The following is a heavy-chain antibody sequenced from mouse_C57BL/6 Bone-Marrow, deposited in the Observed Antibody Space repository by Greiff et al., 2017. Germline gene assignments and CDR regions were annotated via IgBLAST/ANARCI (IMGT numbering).Heavy chain of an antibody. Sequence: VQLQQPGAELVKPGASVKLSCKASGYTFTSYWMQWVKQRPGQGLEWIGEIDPSDSYTNYNQKFKDKATLTVATSSSTAYMQLSSLTSEDSAVYYGASEGTTVPWYFDVWGTGTTVTVSS. CDR1: GYTFTSYW. CDR3: ASEGTTVPWYFDV. J-gene: IGHJ1*03. CDR2: IDPSDSYT. V-gene: IGHV1-50*01. D-gene: IGHD1-1*01.